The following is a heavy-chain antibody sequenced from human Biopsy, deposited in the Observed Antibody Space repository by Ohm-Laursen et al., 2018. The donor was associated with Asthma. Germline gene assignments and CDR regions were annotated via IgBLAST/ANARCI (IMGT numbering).Heavy chain of an antibody. CDR3: ARGYSGSDRIVYYYSGLEV. Sequence: SSVTVSCNVSGDSFSNYAISWVRQAPGQGLEWMGGLIPVLGTPDHAQMFEGRVTITADESTSTAYMELSSLSSEDTAVYYCARGYSGSDRIVYYYSGLEVWGQGTTVTVSS. D-gene: IGHD5-12*01. CDR1: GDSFSNYA. J-gene: IGHJ6*02. CDR2: LIPVLGTP. V-gene: IGHV1-69*01.